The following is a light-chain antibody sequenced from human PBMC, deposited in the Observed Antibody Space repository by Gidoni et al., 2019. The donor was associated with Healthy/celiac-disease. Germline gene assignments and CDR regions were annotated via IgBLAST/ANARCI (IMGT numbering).Light chain of an antibody. J-gene: IGKJ4*01. CDR2: KAA. Sequence: DIQMTQSPSTLSASVGDRVTITCRASQSSSSWLAWYQQKPGQAPKLLIYKAASLESGVPPRFSGSGSGTEFTLTISILQPDDFATYSFQQYNSYPLTFGGGTKVEIK. CDR3: QQYNSYPLT. V-gene: IGKV1-5*03. CDR1: QSSSSW.